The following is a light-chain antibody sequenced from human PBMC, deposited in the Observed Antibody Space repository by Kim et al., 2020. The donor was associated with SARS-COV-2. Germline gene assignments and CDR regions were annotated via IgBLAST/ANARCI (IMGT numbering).Light chain of an antibody. V-gene: IGLV1-47*01. CDR2: KNN. J-gene: IGLJ3*02. Sequence: SVLTQPPSASETPGQRVTISCSGSISNVGSNYVSWYQQLPGTAPKLLIYKNNQRPSGVPVRFSASKSDTSASLAIGGLRSEDEADYYCAAWDDDLTWVFGGGTQLTVL. CDR3: AAWDDDLTWV. CDR1: ISNVGSNY.